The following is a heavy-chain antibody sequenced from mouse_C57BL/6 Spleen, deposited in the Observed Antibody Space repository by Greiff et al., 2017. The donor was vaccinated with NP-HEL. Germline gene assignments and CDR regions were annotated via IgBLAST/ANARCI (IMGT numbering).Heavy chain of an antibody. CDR3: AREELGIYYGNFFAY. CDR1: GYTFTSYW. D-gene: IGHD2-1*01. CDR2: INPSNGGT. Sequence: QVQLQQPGTELVKPGASVKLSCKASGYTFTSYWMHWVKQRPGQGLEWIGNINPSNGGTNYNEKFKSKATLTVDKSSSTAYMQLSSLTSEDSAVYYGAREELGIYYGNFFAYWGQGTLVTVSA. J-gene: IGHJ3*01. V-gene: IGHV1-53*01.